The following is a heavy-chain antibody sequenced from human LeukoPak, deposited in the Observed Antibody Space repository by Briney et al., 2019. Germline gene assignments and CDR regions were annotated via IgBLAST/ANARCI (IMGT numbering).Heavy chain of an antibody. J-gene: IGHJ5*02. D-gene: IGHD2-2*01. CDR1: GYSISSGYY. Sequence: PSETLSLTCTVSGYSISSGYYWGWIRQPPGKGLEWIGSIYHSGSTYYNPSLKSRVTLSVDTSKNQFSLKLSSVTAADTAVYYCARDSAQKIVVVPDSQPSHNWFDPWGQGTLVTVSS. V-gene: IGHV4-38-2*02. CDR3: ARDSAQKIVVVPDSQPSHNWFDP. CDR2: IYHSGST.